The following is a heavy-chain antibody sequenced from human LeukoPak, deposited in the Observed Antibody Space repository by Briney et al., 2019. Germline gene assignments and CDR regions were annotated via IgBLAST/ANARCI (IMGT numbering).Heavy chain of an antibody. V-gene: IGHV3-15*01. J-gene: IGHJ3*02. D-gene: IGHD3-22*01. Sequence: GGSLRLSCAASGFTFSNAWMSWVRQAPGKGLEWVGRIKSKSDGGTTDYAAPVKGRFTISRDDSKNTLYLQMNSLRAEDTAVYYCAREIYDSSGTGAFDIWGQGTMVTVSS. CDR2: IKSKSDGGTT. CDR1: GFTFSNAW. CDR3: AREIYDSSGTGAFDI.